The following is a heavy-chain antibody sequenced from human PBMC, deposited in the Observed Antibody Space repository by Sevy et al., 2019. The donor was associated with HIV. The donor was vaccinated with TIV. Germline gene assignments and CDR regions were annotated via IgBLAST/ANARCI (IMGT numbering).Heavy chain of an antibody. D-gene: IGHD1-26*01. CDR2: IYYSGST. CDR3: ARHSSPQWELHPNFDY. CDR1: GGSISSSSYY. Sequence: SETLSLTCTVSGGSISSSSYYWGWIRQPPGKGLEWIGSIYYSGSTYYNPSLKSRVTISVDTSENQFSLKLSSVTAADTAVYYCARHSSPQWELHPNFDYWGQGTLVTVSS. V-gene: IGHV4-39*01. J-gene: IGHJ4*02.